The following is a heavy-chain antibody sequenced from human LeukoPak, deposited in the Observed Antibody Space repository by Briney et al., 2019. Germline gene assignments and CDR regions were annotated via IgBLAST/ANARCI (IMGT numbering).Heavy chain of an antibody. CDR3: AREALGYCSSTSCYNHWFDP. D-gene: IGHD2-2*02. CDR2: IYYSEST. Sequence: SETLSLTCTVSGGSISSHYWSWIRQPPGKGLEWIGYIYYSESTNYNPSLKSRVTISVDTSENQFSLKLSSVTAADTAVYYCAREALGYCSSTSCYNHWFDPWGQGTLVTVSS. V-gene: IGHV4-59*11. CDR1: GGSISSHY. J-gene: IGHJ5*02.